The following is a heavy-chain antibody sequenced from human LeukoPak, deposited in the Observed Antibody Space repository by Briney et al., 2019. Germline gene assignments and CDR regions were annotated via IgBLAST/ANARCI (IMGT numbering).Heavy chain of an antibody. J-gene: IGHJ4*02. CDR2: IGGRGGST. CDR1: GFRFSDFT. Sequence: GGPLRLSCAASGFRFSDFTMTWVRQAPGKGPEWVSAIGGRGGSTYYADSVKGRFTISRDNSKNTLYLQMNSLRAEDTAVYYCAKYTIFGDDYWGQGTLVTVSS. D-gene: IGHD3-3*01. CDR3: AKYTIFGDDY. V-gene: IGHV3-23*01.